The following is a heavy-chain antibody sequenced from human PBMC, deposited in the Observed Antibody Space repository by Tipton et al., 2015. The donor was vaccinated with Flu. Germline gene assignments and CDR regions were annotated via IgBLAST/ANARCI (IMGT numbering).Heavy chain of an antibody. J-gene: IGHJ4*02. CDR2: ISYDGSNK. V-gene: IGHV3-30*18. Sequence: CAASGFTFSSYGMHWVRQAPGKGLEWVAVISYDGSNKYYADSVKGRFTISRDNSKNTLYLQMNSLRAEDTAVYYCAKVAYYDSSAYGPKNDYWGQGTLVTVSS. CDR1: GFTFSSYG. CDR3: AKVAYYDSSAYGPKNDY. D-gene: IGHD3-22*01.